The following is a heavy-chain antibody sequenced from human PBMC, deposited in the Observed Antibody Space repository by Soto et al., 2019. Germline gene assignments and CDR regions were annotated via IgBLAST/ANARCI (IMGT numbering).Heavy chain of an antibody. V-gene: IGHV1-18*04. Sequence: SVKVSCKASCYTFIGYGISWVRQAPGQGLEWMGWISGYNGDTRYAQNFQGRVTMTTDASTNTAYMDLRTLRSDETAVYYCARESGSEERYHSYCAMDVWRPGNAVTVSS. CDR1: CYTFIGYG. J-gene: IGHJ6*02. CDR2: ISGYNGDT. D-gene: IGHD1-26*01. CDR3: ARESGSEERYHSYCAMDV.